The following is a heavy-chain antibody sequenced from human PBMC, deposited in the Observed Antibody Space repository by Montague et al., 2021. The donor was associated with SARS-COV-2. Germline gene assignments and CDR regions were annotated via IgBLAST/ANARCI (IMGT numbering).Heavy chain of an antibody. D-gene: IGHD3-16*01. V-gene: IGHV4-34*01. CDR2: ISPTGST. J-gene: IGHJ4*02. CDR3: VGAPNEYYFDY. Sequence: SETLSLTCDVYGGSFSRYFWSWIRQPPGRGPESIGYISPTGSTRYNPSLDNRVTISLDTSKSRLSLELTSVTAADTSIYFCVGAPNEYYFDYWGQGTPVSVSS. CDR1: GGSFSRYF.